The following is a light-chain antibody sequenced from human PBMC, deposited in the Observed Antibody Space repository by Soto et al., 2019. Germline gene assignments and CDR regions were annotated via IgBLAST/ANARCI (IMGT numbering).Light chain of an antibody. Sequence: QSALTQPASVYGSPGQSITISCTGTSSDVGGYNYVSWYQQHPGKAPKLMIYEVSNRPSGVSNRFSGSKSGNTASLTISGLQAEDEADYYCSSYTSSSTLDVVFGGGTKVTVL. V-gene: IGLV2-14*01. CDR2: EVS. CDR1: SSDVGGYNY. J-gene: IGLJ2*01. CDR3: SSYTSSSTLDVV.